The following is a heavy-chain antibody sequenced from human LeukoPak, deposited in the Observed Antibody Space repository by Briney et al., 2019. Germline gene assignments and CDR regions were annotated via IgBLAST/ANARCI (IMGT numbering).Heavy chain of an antibody. V-gene: IGHV3-74*01. CDR2: IYTDGAST. J-gene: IGHJ5*02. CDR1: GFPFSNYW. CDR3: ARTFGSGRYPGDWFDP. D-gene: IGHD6-19*01. Sequence: GGSLRLSCTAAGFPFSNYWMHLVREGPGKGLEWASRIYTDGASTTYADSVKGRFTISRDNAKNTLYLQMSSLRAEDTAVYYCARTFGSGRYPGDWFDPWGQGTLVTVSS.